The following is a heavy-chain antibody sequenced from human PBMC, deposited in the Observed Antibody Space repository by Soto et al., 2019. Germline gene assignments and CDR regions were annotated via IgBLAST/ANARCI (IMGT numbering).Heavy chain of an antibody. D-gene: IGHD6-19*01. V-gene: IGHV3-30*18. CDR3: AKSTHLLAVAGTFGWFDP. Sequence: PGGSLRLSCAASGFTFSSYGMHWVRQAPGKGLEWVAVISYDGSNKYYADSVKGRFTISRDNSKNTLYLQMNSLRAEDTAVYYCAKSTHLLAVAGTFGWFDPWGQGTLVTVSS. CDR1: GFTFSSYG. J-gene: IGHJ5*02. CDR2: ISYDGSNK.